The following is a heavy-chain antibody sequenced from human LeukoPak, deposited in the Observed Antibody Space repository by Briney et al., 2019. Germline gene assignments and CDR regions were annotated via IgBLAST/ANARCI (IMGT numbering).Heavy chain of an antibody. CDR2: INQDGSEK. V-gene: IGHV3-7*01. Sequence: PGGSLRLSCAASRFTLSTFWMNWVRHAPGKGLEWVANINQDGSEKYYVDPVKGRFTISRDNAKNSLYLQMNNLRGEDTAVYYCARGHYYDFDWGQGTLVTVSS. CDR1: RFTLSTFW. D-gene: IGHD3-22*01. J-gene: IGHJ4*02. CDR3: ARGHYYDFD.